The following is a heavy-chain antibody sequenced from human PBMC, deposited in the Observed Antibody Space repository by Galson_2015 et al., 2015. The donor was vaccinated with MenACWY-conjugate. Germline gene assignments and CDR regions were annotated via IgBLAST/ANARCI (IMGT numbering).Heavy chain of an antibody. V-gene: IGHV4-34*01. CDR1: GGSFSGYY. J-gene: IGHJ4*02. CDR3: AIRGPEQEHVERSGYPQYYFDY. CDR2: INHSGST. D-gene: IGHD3-3*01. Sequence: ETLSLTCAVYGGSFSGYYWRWIRQPPGKGLEWIGEINHSGSTNYNPYLKSRVTISVDTSKNQFSLKLSSVTAADTAVYYCAIRGPEQEHVERSGYPQYYFDYWGQGTLVTVSS.